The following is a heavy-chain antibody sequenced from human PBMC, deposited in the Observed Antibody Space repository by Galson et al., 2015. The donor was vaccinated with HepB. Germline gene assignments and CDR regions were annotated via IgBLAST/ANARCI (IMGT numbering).Heavy chain of an antibody. J-gene: IGHJ3*02. CDR1: GYSFTSYW. CDR3: ARRSLPTLYYGGDDAFDI. V-gene: IGHV5-51*01. CDR2: IYPGDSDT. D-gene: IGHD4-23*01. Sequence: QSGAEVKKPGESPKISCKGSGYSFTSYWIGWVRQMPGKGLEWMGIIYPGDSDTRYSPSFQGQVTISADKSISTAYLQWSSLKASDTAMYYCARRSLPTLYYGGDDAFDIWGQGTMVTVSS.